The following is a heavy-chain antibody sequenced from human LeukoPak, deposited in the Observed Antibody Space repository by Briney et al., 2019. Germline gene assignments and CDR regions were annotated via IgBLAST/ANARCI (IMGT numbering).Heavy chain of an antibody. CDR3: ARDSGARVTGKSVPF. D-gene: IGHD3-10*01. CDR2: IYHSGST. Sequence: SETLSLTCTVSGGSISSGGYYWSWIRQPPGKGLEWIGYIYHSGSTYYNPSLKSRVTISVDRSKNQFSLKLSSVTAADTAVYYCARDSGARVTGKSVPFWGQGTLVTVSS. J-gene: IGHJ4*02. V-gene: IGHV4-30-2*01. CDR1: GGSISSGGYY.